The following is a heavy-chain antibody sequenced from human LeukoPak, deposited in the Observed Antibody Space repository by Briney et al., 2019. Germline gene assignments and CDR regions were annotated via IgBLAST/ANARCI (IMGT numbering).Heavy chain of an antibody. V-gene: IGHV3-9*03. Sequence: GGSLILSCAASGFTFDDYAMHWVRQAPGKGLEWVSGISWSSGNIGYADCVKGRFAISRDNAKNPLYLQMNSLRAEDMALYYCAKATGYSSGWAAFDIWGKGTMVTVSS. D-gene: IGHD6-19*01. CDR1: GFTFDDYA. CDR2: ISWSSGNI. J-gene: IGHJ3*02. CDR3: AKATGYSSGWAAFDI.